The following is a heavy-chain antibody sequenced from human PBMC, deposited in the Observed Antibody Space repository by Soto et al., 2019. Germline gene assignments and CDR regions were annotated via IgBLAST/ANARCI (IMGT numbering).Heavy chain of an antibody. V-gene: IGHV1-8*01. J-gene: IGHJ6*02. CDR1: GYTFTSYD. CDR3: ARSSPLTRSHNDFWSCYYYYYYGMDV. CDR2: MNPNSGNT. Sequence: ASMKVSCKASGYTFTSYDINWVRQATGQGLEWMGWMNPNSGNTGYAQKFQGRVTMTRNTSISTAYMELSSLRSEDTAVYYCARSSPLTRSHNDFWSCYYYYYYGMDVWGQGTTVTVSS. D-gene: IGHD3-3*01.